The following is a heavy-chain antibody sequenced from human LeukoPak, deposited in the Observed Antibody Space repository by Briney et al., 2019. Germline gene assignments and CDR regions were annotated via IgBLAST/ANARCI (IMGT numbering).Heavy chain of an antibody. J-gene: IGHJ4*02. CDR2: MRQDGGEI. V-gene: IGHV3-7*01. CDR3: ARDSNGWSHVKED. CDR1: GFTYNKYW. D-gene: IGHD6-19*01. Sequence: GGSLRLSCVVSGFTYNKYWMSWVRQAPGKGLEWVATMRQDGGEIYYVDSVRGRFTISRDNAKNPLYLQMNSLRAEDTAMYYCARDSNGWSHVKEDWGQGTLVTVSS.